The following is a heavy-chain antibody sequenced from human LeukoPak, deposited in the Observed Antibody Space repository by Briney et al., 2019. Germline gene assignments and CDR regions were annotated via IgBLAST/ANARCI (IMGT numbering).Heavy chain of an antibody. J-gene: IGHJ6*02. CDR3: ARDDIVVVVAARDYYYGMDV. V-gene: IGHV3-48*04. CDR1: GFTFSKYS. CDR2: ISSSGSTI. D-gene: IGHD2-15*01. Sequence: GGSLRLSCAASGFTFSKYSMNWVRQAPGKGLEWVSYISSSGSTIYYADSVKGRFTISRDNAKNSLYLQMNSLRAEDTAVYYCARDDIVVVVAARDYYYGMDVWGQGTTVTVSS.